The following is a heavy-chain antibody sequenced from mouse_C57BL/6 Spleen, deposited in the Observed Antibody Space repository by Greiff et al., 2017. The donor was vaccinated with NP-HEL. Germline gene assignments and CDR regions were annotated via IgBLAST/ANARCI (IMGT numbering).Heavy chain of an antibody. CDR2: IDPSDSYT. D-gene: IGHD2-1*01. V-gene: IGHV1-50*01. CDR1: GYTFTSYW. CDR3: ARYYYGYLDY. J-gene: IGHJ2*01. Sequence: QVQLKQPGAELVKPGASVKLSCKASGYTFTSYWMQWVKQRPGQGLEWIGEIDPSDSYTNYNQKFKGKATLTVDTSSSTAYRQLSSLTSEDSAVYYCARYYYGYLDYWGQGTTLTVSS.